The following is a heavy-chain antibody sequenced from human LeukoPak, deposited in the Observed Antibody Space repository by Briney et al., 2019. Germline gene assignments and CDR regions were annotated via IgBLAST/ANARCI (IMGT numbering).Heavy chain of an antibody. Sequence: PGGSLRLSCAASGFTFSSYAMSWVRQAPGKGLEWVSAISGSGGSTYYADSVKGRFTISRDNSKNTLYLQMNSLRAEDTAVYYCAKAEGSSWYAGVPVPSYFDYWGQGTLVTVSS. CDR1: GFTFSSYA. D-gene: IGHD6-13*01. CDR2: ISGSGGST. J-gene: IGHJ4*02. V-gene: IGHV3-23*01. CDR3: AKAEGSSWYAGVPVPSYFDY.